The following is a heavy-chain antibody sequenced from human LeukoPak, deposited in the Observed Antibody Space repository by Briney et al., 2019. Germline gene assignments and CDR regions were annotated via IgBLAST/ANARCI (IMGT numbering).Heavy chain of an antibody. V-gene: IGHV3-73*01. J-gene: IGHJ4*02. CDR1: GFTFSGSA. CDR2: IRSKANSYAT. CDR3: TGPQTGPLSS. Sequence: GGSLRLSCAASGFTFSGSAMHWVRQASGKGLEWVGRIRSKANSYATAYAASVKGRFTISRDDSKNTAYLQMNSLKTEDTAVYYCTGPQTGPLSSWGQGTLVTVSS. D-gene: IGHD3-9*01.